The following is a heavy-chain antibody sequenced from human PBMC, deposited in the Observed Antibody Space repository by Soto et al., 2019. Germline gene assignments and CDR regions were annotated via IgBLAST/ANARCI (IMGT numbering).Heavy chain of an antibody. Sequence: GGSLRLSCAASGFTFSSYAMSWVRQAPGKGLEWVSAISGSGGSTYYADSVKGRFTISRDNSKNTLYLQMNSLRAEDTAVYYCAKSRITIFGVVMSFDYWGQGTLVTVSS. CDR2: ISGSGGST. J-gene: IGHJ4*02. CDR1: GFTFSSYA. V-gene: IGHV3-23*01. CDR3: AKSRITIFGVVMSFDY. D-gene: IGHD3-3*01.